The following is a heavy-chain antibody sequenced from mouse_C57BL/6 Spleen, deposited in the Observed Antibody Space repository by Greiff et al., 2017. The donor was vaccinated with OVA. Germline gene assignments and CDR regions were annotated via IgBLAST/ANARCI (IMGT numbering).Heavy chain of an antibody. D-gene: IGHD2-5*01. Sequence: EVMLVESGEGLVKPGGSLKLSCAASGFTFSSYAMSWVRQTPEKRLEWVAYISSGGDYIYYADTVKGRFTISRDNARNTLYLQMSSLKSEDTAMYYCTRSPYYSNYEAMDYWGQGPSVTVSS. V-gene: IGHV5-9-1*02. J-gene: IGHJ4*01. CDR1: GFTFSSYA. CDR2: ISSGGDYI. CDR3: TRSPYYSNYEAMDY.